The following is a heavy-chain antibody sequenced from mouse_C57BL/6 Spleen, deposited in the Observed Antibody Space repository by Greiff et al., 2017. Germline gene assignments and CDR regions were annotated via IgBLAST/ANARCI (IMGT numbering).Heavy chain of an antibody. D-gene: IGHD2-1*01. CDR2: ISSGGSYT. CDR3: AGQIYYGNLYGC. CDR1: GFTFSSYG. Sequence: EVKVVESGGDLVKPGGSLKLSCAASGFTFSSYGMSWVRQTPDKRLEWVATISSGGSYTYYPDSVKGRFTIARDNAKNTLYLQMSSLKSEDTAMYYCAGQIYYGNLYGCWGQGTLVTVAA. V-gene: IGHV5-6*01. J-gene: IGHJ3*02.